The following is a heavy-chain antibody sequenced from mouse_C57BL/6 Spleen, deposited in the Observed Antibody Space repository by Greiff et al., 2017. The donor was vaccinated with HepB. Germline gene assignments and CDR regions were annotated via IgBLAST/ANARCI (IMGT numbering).Heavy chain of an antibody. D-gene: IGHD1-1*01. CDR2: ISDGGSYT. J-gene: IGHJ2*01. CDR1: GFTFSSYA. V-gene: IGHV5-4*01. Sequence: EVKLMESGGGLVKPGGSLKLSCAASGFTFSSYAMSWVRQTPEKRLEWVATISDGGSYTYYPDNVKGRFTISRDNAKNNLYLQMSHLKSEDTAMYYCARDRVITTVVVFDYWGQGTTLTVSS. CDR3: ARDRVITTVVVFDY.